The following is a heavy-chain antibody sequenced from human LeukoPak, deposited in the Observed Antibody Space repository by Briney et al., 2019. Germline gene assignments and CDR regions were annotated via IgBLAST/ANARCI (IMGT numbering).Heavy chain of an antibody. CDR1: GYTFTSYG. CDR2: ISAYNGNT. V-gene: IGHV1-18*01. J-gene: IGHJ5*02. CDR3: ARDVPYDSTNWFDP. Sequence: ASVKVSCKASGYTFTSYGISWVRQAPGQGLEWMGWISAYNGNTNYAQKLQGRVTMTTDTSTSTAYMELRSLRSEDTAVYYCARDVPYDSTNWFDPWAREPWSPSPQ. D-gene: IGHD3-22*01.